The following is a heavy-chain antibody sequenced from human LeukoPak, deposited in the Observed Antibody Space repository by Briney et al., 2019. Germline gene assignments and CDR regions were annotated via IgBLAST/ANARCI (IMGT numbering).Heavy chain of an antibody. V-gene: IGHV4-59*01. CDR3: AREVFTGSGAAFDI. Sequence: PSETLSLTCTVSDDSIRNYYRTWVRQPPGKGLEWIGFMHHSTSTKQNPSLKSRVTISVDTSKNQFSLKLSSVTAADTAVYYCAREVFTGSGAAFDIWGQGTVVTVSS. J-gene: IGHJ3*02. CDR1: DDSIRNYY. D-gene: IGHD3-10*01. CDR2: MHHSTST.